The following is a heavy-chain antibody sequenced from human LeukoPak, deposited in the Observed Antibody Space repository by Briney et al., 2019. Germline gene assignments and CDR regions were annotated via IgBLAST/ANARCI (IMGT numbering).Heavy chain of an antibody. CDR1: GGSFSGYY. J-gene: IGHJ5*02. Sequence: SGTLSLTCAVYGGSFSGYYWSWIRQPPGKGLEWIGEINHSGSTNYNPSLKSRVTISVDTSKNQFSLKLSSVTAADTAVYYCARGRGGSYYSWFDPWGQGTLVTVSS. CDR2: INHSGST. V-gene: IGHV4-34*01. D-gene: IGHD1-26*01. CDR3: ARGRGGSYYSWFDP.